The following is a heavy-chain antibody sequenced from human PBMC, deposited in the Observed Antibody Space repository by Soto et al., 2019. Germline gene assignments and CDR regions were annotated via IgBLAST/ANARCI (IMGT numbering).Heavy chain of an antibody. J-gene: IGHJ4*02. CDR1: GYSFTSYW. Sequence: GESLKISCKGSGYSFTSYWIGWVRQMPGKGLEWMGIIYPGDSDTRYSPSFQGQVTISVDKSISTAYLQWSSLKASDTAMYYCARLADFRWSWQVYFDYWGQGTLVTVSS. CDR3: ARLADFRWSWQVYFDY. V-gene: IGHV5-51*01. CDR2: IYPGDSDT. D-gene: IGHD1-26*01.